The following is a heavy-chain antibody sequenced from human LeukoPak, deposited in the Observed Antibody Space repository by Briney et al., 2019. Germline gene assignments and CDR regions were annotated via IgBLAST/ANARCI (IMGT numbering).Heavy chain of an antibody. CDR2: IWYDGSNK. J-gene: IGHJ4*02. CDR3: ARDRDYGGNFHYFDY. D-gene: IGHD4-23*01. Sequence: PGGSLRLSCAASGFTFSSYGMHWVRQAPGKGLEWVAVIWYDGSNKYCADSVKGRFTISRDNSENTLYLQMNSLRAEDTAVYYCARDRDYGGNFHYFDYWGQGTLVTVSS. CDR1: GFTFSSYG. V-gene: IGHV3-33*01.